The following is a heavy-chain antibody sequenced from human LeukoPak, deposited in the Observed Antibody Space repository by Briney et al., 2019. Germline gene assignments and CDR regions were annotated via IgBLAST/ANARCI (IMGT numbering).Heavy chain of an antibody. V-gene: IGHV1-2*02. CDR3: ARDRLLRDLMITFGGVIVTTEAFDI. Sequence: GASVKVSCKASGYTFTGYYMHWVRQAPGQGLEWMGWINPNSGGTNYAQKFQGRVTMTRDTSISTAYMELSRLRSDDTAVYYCARDRLLRDLMITFGGVIVTTEAFDIWGQGTMVTVSS. J-gene: IGHJ3*02. CDR2: INPNSGGT. CDR1: GYTFTGYY. D-gene: IGHD3-16*02.